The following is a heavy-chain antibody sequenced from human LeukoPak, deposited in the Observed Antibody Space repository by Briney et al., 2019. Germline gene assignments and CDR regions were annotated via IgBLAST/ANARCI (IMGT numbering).Heavy chain of an antibody. Sequence: GGSLRLSCAASGFTFSSYAMSWVRQAPGKGLEWVSAISGSGGSTYYADSVKGRFTISRDNSKNTLYLQMNSLRAEDTAVYYCAKYSSSWYVGYYYYYMDVWGKGTTVTVSS. CDR2: ISGSGGST. CDR3: AKYSSSWYVGYYYYYMDV. V-gene: IGHV3-23*01. J-gene: IGHJ6*03. D-gene: IGHD6-13*01. CDR1: GFTFSSYA.